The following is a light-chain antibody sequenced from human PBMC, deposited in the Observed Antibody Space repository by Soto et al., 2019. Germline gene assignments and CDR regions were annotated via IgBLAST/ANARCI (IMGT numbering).Light chain of an antibody. CDR3: MQALQSPRS. V-gene: IGKV2-28*01. CDR1: QSLLHTNGYNY. J-gene: IGKJ2*01. Sequence: DIVMTQSPLSLTVTPGESASISCWSSQSLLHTNGYNYFDWYLQKPGQSPQLMIYLGSNRASGVPDRFSGRGSGADLTLRISRVEADDVGVYYCMQALQSPRSCGQGTKLEIK. CDR2: LGS.